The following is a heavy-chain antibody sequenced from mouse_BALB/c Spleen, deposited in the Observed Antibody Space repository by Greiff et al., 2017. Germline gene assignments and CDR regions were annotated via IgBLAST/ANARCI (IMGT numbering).Heavy chain of an antibody. CDR3: ARDDGYYPYAMDY. CDR2: IWAGGST. D-gene: IGHD2-3*01. J-gene: IGHJ4*01. Sequence: QVQLKESGPGLVAPSQSLSITCTVSGFSLTSYGVHWVRQPPGKGLEWLGVIWAGGSTNYNSALMSRLSISKDNSKSQVFLKMNSLQTDDTAMYDCARDDGYYPYAMDYWGQGTSVTVSS. V-gene: IGHV2-9*02. CDR1: GFSLTSYG.